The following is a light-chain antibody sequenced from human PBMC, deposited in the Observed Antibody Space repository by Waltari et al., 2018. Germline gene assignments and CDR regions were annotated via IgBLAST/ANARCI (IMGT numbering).Light chain of an antibody. CDR1: SSDIGGHIH. CDR3: GSYRSGSTLV. V-gene: IGLV2-14*03. Sequence: QSALTQPASVSGSPGQSIAISCTGTSSDIGGHIHVSWYQQHPGKAPKIISYNVHNPPAGVSDRFSGSKSGNTASLTISGLQAEDEADYYCGSYRSGSTLVFGGGTRLTVL. CDR2: NVH. J-gene: IGLJ2*01.